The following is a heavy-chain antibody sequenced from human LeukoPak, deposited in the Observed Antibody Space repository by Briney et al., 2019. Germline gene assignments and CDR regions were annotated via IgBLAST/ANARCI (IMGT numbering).Heavy chain of an antibody. D-gene: IGHD5-24*01. Sequence: GGSLRLSCAASGFTFSSYEMNWVRQAPGKGLEWVSYISSSGSTIYYADSVKGRFTISRDNAKNSLYLQMNSLRAEDTAVYYCATAPQRWLQSDAFDIWGQGTMVTVSS. J-gene: IGHJ3*02. V-gene: IGHV3-48*03. CDR1: GFTFSSYE. CDR2: ISSSGSTI. CDR3: ATAPQRWLQSDAFDI.